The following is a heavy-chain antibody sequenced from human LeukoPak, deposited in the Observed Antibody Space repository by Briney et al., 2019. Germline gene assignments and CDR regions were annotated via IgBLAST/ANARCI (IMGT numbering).Heavy chain of an antibody. V-gene: IGHV3-43*02. CDR3: AKDTGSSGRHDYFDY. CDR2: ISGDGGST. Sequence: GGSLRLSCAASGFTFDDYAMHWVRQAPAKGLEWVSLISGDGGSTYYADSVKGRFTISRDNSKNSLYLQMNSRRTEDTALYYCAKDTGSSGRHDYFDYWGQGTLVTVSS. D-gene: IGHD2-15*01. CDR1: GFTFDDYA. J-gene: IGHJ4*02.